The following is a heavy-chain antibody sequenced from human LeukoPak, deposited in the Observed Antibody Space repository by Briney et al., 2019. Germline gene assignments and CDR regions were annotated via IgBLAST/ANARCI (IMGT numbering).Heavy chain of an antibody. V-gene: IGHV1-18*01. J-gene: IGHJ4*02. CDR3: ASSPHDFWSGSLEY. Sequence: GASVKVSCKASGYTFTSYGISWVRQAPGQGLERMGWISAYNGNTNYAQKLQGRVTMTTDTSTSTAYMEVRSLRSDDTAVYYCASSPHDFWSGSLEYWGQGTLVTVSS. CDR2: ISAYNGNT. D-gene: IGHD3-3*01. CDR1: GYTFTSYG.